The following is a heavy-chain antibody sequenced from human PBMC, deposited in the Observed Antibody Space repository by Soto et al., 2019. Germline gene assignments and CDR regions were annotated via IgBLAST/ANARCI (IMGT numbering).Heavy chain of an antibody. J-gene: IGHJ6*03. CDR2: INSDGSST. CDR3: ARDTVTVAYYYYYYMDV. Sequence: GSLRLSCAASGFTFSSYWMHWVRQAPGKGLVWVSRINSDGSSTSYADSVKGRFTISRDNAKNTLYLQMNSLRAEDTAVYYCARDTVTVAYYYYYYMDVWGKGTTVTVSS. D-gene: IGHD4-17*01. V-gene: IGHV3-74*01. CDR1: GFTFSSYW.